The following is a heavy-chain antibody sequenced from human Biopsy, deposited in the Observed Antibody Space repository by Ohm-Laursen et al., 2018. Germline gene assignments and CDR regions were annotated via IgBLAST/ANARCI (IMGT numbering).Heavy chain of an antibody. D-gene: IGHD3-16*01. CDR2: ISYSGST. V-gene: IGHV4-59*08. CDR1: GGSISSSY. CDR3: AKQWSYYESFTQHYRGDFDY. J-gene: IGHJ4*02. Sequence: SETLSLTCSVSGGSISSSYWSWIRQPPGKGLEWIGYISYSGSTSYNPSLKSRVTISADTSKNQISLTLSSLTAADTAVYFCAKQWSYYESFTQHYRGDFDYWGQGTLVIVSS.